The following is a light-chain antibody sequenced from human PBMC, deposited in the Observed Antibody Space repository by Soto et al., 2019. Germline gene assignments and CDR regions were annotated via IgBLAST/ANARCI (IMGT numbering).Light chain of an antibody. CDR1: QDITNY. J-gene: IGKJ5*01. V-gene: IGKV1-33*01. CDR3: QQYHTLPPT. CDR2: DSS. Sequence: DIQMTQSASSLSASVGDRVTIICQASQDITNYLNWYQQKPGKAPNLLIHDSSNLETGVPSRFSGSGTGTYFSFTISSLQPEDIATNYCQQYHTLPPTFGQGTRLEIK.